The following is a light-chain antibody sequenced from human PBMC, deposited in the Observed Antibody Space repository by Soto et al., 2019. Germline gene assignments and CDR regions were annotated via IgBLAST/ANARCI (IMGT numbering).Light chain of an antibody. CDR3: QQYDSTPPT. CDR2: GAS. V-gene: IGKV3-20*01. CDR1: QSVNSNY. J-gene: IGKJ1*01. Sequence: EIVLTQSPGTLSLSPGERATLSCRASQSVNSNYLAWYQRKPGQAPRLLIYGASNRATDIPYRFSASGSGTDFTRTITRLEAEDFAVYYCQQYDSTPPTFGQGTEVEVK.